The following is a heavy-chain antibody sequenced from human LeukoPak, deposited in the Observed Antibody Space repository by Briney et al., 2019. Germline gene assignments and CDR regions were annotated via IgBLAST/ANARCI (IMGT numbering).Heavy chain of an antibody. CDR1: GFTFSSYA. CDR2: ISYDVSGS. V-gene: IGHV3-30*04. CDR3: ARDQLAYSGYDTLFDY. Sequence: GGSLRLSCAASGFTFSSYAIHWVRQTPGKGLEWVAVISYDVSGSYFADSVKGRFTISRDNSKSTLSLQMNRLRIEDTAIYYCARDQLAYSGYDTLFDYWGPGTLVTVSS. J-gene: IGHJ4*02. D-gene: IGHD5-12*01.